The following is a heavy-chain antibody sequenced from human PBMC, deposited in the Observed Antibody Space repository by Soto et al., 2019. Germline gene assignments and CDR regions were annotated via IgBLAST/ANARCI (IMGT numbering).Heavy chain of an antibody. Sequence: GGSLRLSCAASGFTFDDYAMHWVRQVPGKGLEWVSGISWNSGSIGYADSVKGRFTISRDNAKNSLYLQMNSLRAEDTALYYCTKGSYGSGPYRSAYFDYWGQGTLVTVSS. J-gene: IGHJ4*02. CDR3: TKGSYGSGPYRSAYFDY. V-gene: IGHV3-9*01. D-gene: IGHD3-10*01. CDR1: GFTFDDYA. CDR2: ISWNSGSI.